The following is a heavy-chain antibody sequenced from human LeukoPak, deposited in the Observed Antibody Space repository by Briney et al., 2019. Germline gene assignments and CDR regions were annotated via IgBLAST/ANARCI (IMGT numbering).Heavy chain of an antibody. CDR2: INSDGSST. Sequence: GGSLRLSCAASGFTFSSYWMHWVRHAPGKGLVWVSRINSDGSSTSYADSVKGRFTISRDNSKNTLYLQMNSLRAEDTAVYYCAKDQTYGSGSYYFGPFDYWGQGTLVTVSS. CDR1: GFTFSSYW. D-gene: IGHD3-10*01. CDR3: AKDQTYGSGSYYFGPFDY. J-gene: IGHJ4*02. V-gene: IGHV3-74*01.